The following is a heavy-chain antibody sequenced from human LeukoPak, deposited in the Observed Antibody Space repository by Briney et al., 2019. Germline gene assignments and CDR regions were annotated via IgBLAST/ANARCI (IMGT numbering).Heavy chain of an antibody. CDR2: ISTDGKDK. J-gene: IGHJ4*02. D-gene: IGHD2-2*01. Sequence: GRSLRLSCAASGFTLSSFAMHWVRQALGKGLEGVTVISTDGKDKKYADSVKGRFAISRDNSKNTLDLQLNSRRGEDTAVYYWAEDQKWGPAGYYFDSWGQGALVTVSS. V-gene: IGHV3-30*18. CDR3: AEDQKWGPAGYYFDS. CDR1: GFTLSSFA.